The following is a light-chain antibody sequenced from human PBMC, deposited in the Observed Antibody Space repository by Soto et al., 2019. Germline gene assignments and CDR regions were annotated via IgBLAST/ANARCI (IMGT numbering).Light chain of an antibody. J-gene: IGKJ5*01. V-gene: IGKV3-15*01. CDR1: QSVSSN. CDR2: GAS. CDR3: QKYKKWPIT. Sequence: EIVMTQSPATLSVSPGERATLSCRASQSVSSNLAWYQQKPGQAPRLLIYGASTRATGIPARFSGSGSGTEFTLTISSLQSEDFAVYYCQKYKKWPITVGQGTRRE.